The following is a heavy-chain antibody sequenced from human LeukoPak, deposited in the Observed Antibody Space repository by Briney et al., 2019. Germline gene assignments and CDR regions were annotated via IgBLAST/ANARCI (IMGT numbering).Heavy chain of an antibody. J-gene: IGHJ6*02. CDR2: IYSSGST. CDR3: AREGSGSTPYYYGMDV. V-gene: IGHV4-61*02. Sequence: PSQTLSLTCTVSGGSISSDNYYWSWIRQPAGKGLEWIGRIYSSGSTNYNPSLKSRVTISVDTSKNQLSLKLSSVTAADTAAYYCAREGSGSTPYYYGMDVWGQGTTVTVSS. CDR1: GGSISSDNYY. D-gene: IGHD6-19*01.